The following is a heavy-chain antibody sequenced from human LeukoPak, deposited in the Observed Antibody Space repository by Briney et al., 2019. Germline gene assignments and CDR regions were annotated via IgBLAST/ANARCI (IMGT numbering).Heavy chain of an antibody. CDR2: IYYSGTI. Sequence: SETLSLTCTVSGDSFNTFYWSWIRQPPGKGLEWIGYIYYSGTINYNPSLKSRVTISVDTSNNQFSLKLRSVTAADTAVYYCAREGSCSGGSCATDYWGQGTLVTVSS. CDR1: GDSFNTFY. D-gene: IGHD2-15*01. V-gene: IGHV4-59*01. J-gene: IGHJ4*02. CDR3: AREGSCSGGSCATDY.